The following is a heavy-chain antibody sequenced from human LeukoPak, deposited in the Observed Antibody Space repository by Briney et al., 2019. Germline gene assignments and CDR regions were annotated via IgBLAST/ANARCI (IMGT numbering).Heavy chain of an antibody. D-gene: IGHD1-26*01. CDR2: INHSGST. Sequence: SETLSLTCAVYGGSFSGYYWSWIRQPPGKGLEWIGEINHSGSTNYNPSLKSRVTISVDTSKNQFSLKLSSVTAADTAVYYCARDFLVGAPDFFDYWGQGTLVTVSS. J-gene: IGHJ4*02. V-gene: IGHV4-34*01. CDR1: GGSFSGYY. CDR3: ARDFLVGAPDFFDY.